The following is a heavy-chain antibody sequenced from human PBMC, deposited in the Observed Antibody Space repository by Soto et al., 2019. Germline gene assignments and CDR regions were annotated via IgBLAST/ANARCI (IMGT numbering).Heavy chain of an antibody. Sequence: GASVKDSCKASGYTFTSYGISWVRQAPGQRLEWMGWISAYNGNTKYSQKFQGRVTMTRDTSASTAYMELSSLRSEDTAVYYCARDVAAADYWGQGTLVTVSS. V-gene: IGHV1-18*01. CDR2: ISAYNGNT. CDR1: GYTFTSYG. CDR3: ARDVAAADY. D-gene: IGHD6-13*01. J-gene: IGHJ4*02.